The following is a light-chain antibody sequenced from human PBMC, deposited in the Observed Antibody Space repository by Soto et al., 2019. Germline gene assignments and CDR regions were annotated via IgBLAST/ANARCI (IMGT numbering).Light chain of an antibody. CDR2: AAS. CDR1: QSISTS. CDR3: QQSYSSPPT. V-gene: IGKV1-39*01. J-gene: IGKJ2*01. Sequence: DIQMTQSPSSLSASVGDRVTITCRASQSISTSLNWYQQIPGKAPKLLIYAASTLQGGVPSRFSGSGSGTEFTLTISSLQPEDFATYFCQQSYSSPPTFGQGTMLESK.